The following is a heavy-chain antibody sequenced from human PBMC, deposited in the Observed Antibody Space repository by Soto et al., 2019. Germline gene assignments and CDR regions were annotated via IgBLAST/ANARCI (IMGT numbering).Heavy chain of an antibody. Sequence: ASVKGSFKASGYTFTSYGISWSRHAPGQGLEWMACSRAFNGNTNYAQMFQGRVTMTTDTSTSTAYMELRSLSSDDTAVYSCARHGGPPPLTGYYYYGMDVWHKGPTGTFYS. CDR1: GYTFTSYG. CDR3: ARHGGPPPLTGYYYYGMDV. V-gene: IGHV1-18*01. J-gene: IGHJ6*04. D-gene: IGHD4-17*01. CDR2: SRAFNGNT.